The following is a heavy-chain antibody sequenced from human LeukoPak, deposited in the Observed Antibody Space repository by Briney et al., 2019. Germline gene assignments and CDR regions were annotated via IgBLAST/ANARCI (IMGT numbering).Heavy chain of an antibody. CDR3: ARARYGSGGYFFDF. J-gene: IGHJ4*02. V-gene: IGHV3-7*04. D-gene: IGHD3-10*01. Sequence: GGSLRLSSAASGFNFNSYWMSWVRQAPGKGLECVANIKQDGSDIYFVDSVKGRFTISRDNAKNSLYLQMNSLRGEDTGVYYCARARYGSGGYFFDFWGQGTLVTVSS. CDR2: IKQDGSDI. CDR1: GFNFNSYW.